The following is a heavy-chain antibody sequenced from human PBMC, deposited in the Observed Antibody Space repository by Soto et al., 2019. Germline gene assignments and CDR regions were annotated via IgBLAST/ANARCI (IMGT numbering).Heavy chain of an antibody. CDR2: ISASGGGT. CDR1: GFTFSSYA. Sequence: EVQLLESGGALVQPGGSLRLSCAASGFTFSSYAMSWVRQAPGKGLEWVSLISASGGGTYYTDSVKGRFTISRDNAKNTLYLQMNSLSAEDTAVFYCAKHQSNGSPDYWCQGTLVTVSS. D-gene: IGHD2-8*01. J-gene: IGHJ4*02. V-gene: IGHV3-23*01. CDR3: AKHQSNGSPDY.